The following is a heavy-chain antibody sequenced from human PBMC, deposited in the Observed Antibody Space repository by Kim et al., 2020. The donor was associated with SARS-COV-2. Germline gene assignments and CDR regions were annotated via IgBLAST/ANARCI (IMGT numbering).Heavy chain of an antibody. CDR3: ARQYSDTSLYRTIDY. D-gene: IGHD3-22*01. Sequence: VDSVKGRFNISRDNAKNSLFLQMNSLGAEDTAVYYCARQYSDTSLYRTIDYWGQGALVTVSS. V-gene: IGHV3-7*01. J-gene: IGHJ4*02.